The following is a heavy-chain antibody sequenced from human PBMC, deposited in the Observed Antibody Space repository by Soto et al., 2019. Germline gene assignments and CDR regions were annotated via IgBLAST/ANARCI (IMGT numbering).Heavy chain of an antibody. CDR3: ARVGFGELMGGFDY. CDR2: IYHSGST. Sequence: SQTRSLTCSVTCGCNSSCGYSWSWIRQPPGKGLEWIGYIYHSGSTYYNPSLKSRVTISVDRSKNQFSLKLSSVTAADTAVYYCARVGFGELMGGFDYWGQGTLLTVSS. J-gene: IGHJ4*02. V-gene: IGHV4-30-2*01. D-gene: IGHD3-10*01. CDR1: CGCNSSCGYS.